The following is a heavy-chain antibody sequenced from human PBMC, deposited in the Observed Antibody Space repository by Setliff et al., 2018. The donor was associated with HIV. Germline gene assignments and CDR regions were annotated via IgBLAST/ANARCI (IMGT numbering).Heavy chain of an antibody. D-gene: IGHD6-19*01. V-gene: IGHV4-4*09. CDR1: GGSISSYY. CDR3: ITDLYGSSLSSGWSWYFQH. J-gene: IGHJ1*01. Sequence: NPSETLSLTCTISGGSISSYYWSWIRQPPGKGLEWIGNIHSSGSTNYNPSLKSRVTITVDTSKNQFSLKVTSVTAADTAVYYCITDLYGSSLSSGWSWYFQHWGPGTLVTVSS. CDR2: IHSSGST.